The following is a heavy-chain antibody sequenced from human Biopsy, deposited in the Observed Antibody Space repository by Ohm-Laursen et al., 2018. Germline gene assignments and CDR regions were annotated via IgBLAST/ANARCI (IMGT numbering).Heavy chain of an antibody. CDR1: GFAFSFYG. V-gene: IGHV3-33*01. CDR2: MWFDGINK. Sequence: RSLRLSCAASGFAFSFYGLLWVRQAPGKGLQWVAVMWFDGINKNYADSVKGRFTVSRDNSNNVLYLQMSSLRDEDPAVYYCARDDDTTGHYMILNHWGQGTLVTVSS. CDR3: ARDDDTTGHYMILNH. J-gene: IGHJ4*01. D-gene: IGHD3-9*01.